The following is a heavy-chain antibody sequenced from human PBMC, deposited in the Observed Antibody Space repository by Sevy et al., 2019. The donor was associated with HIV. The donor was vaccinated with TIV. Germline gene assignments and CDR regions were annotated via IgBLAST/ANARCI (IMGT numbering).Heavy chain of an antibody. CDR1: GFTFSSYI. V-gene: IGHV3-21*01. CDR2: ISSGGDYI. Sequence: GGSLRLSCAASGFTFSSYIMNWVRQAPGMGLEWVSSISSGGDYIYYTNSVKVRFTISRDKLKNSLYLNMNSLRAEDTAVYYCARDEYSYASGFDYWGQGTLVTVSS. J-gene: IGHJ4*02. CDR3: ARDEYSYASGFDY. D-gene: IGHD5-18*01.